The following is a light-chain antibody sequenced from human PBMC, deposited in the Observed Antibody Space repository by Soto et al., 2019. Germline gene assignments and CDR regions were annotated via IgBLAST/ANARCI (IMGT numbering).Light chain of an antibody. J-gene: IGLJ1*01. Sequence: SVLTQPASVSGSPGQSITISCTGTSSDVGGYNYVSWYQHHPDKAPKLVIYDVTNRPSGVSYRFSGSKSGNTASLTISGLQAEDEADYYCNSYTGSTTPFVFGTGTKVTVL. CDR3: NSYTGSTTPFV. V-gene: IGLV2-14*03. CDR2: DVT. CDR1: SSDVGGYNY.